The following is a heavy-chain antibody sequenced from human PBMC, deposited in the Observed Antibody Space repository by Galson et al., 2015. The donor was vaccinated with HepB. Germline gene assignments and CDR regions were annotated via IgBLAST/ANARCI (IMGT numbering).Heavy chain of an antibody. CDR2: INPNRVGT. CDR1: TYTFTDYC. Sequence: SVKVSCKASTYTFTDYCIHWVRQASGQGLEWMGWINPNRVGTNYAQKFQGRVTMTRDTSISTAYMDLGRLTSDDTVVYYCAREAQGYYFDYWGQGTLVTVSS. CDR3: AREAQGYYFDY. J-gene: IGHJ4*02. V-gene: IGHV1-2*02.